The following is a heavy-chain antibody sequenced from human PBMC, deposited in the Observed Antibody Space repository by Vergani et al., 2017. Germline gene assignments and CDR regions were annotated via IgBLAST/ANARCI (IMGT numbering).Heavy chain of an antibody. V-gene: IGHV1-69*01. D-gene: IGHD2-2*01. J-gene: IGHJ6*02. CDR2: IIPIFGTA. CDR3: ARVHCSSTSCYRLLPKYYYYYGMDV. CDR1: GGTFSSYA. Sequence: QVQLVQSGAEVKKPGSSVKVSCKASGGTFSSYAISWVRQAPGQGLEWMGGIIPIFGTANYAQKFQGRVTITADESTSTAYMELSSLRSEDTAVYYCARVHCSSTSCYRLLPKYYYYYGMDVWGQGTTVTVSS.